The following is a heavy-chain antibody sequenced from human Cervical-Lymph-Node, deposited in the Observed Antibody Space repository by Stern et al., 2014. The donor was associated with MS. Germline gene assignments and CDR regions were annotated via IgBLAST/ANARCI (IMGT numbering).Heavy chain of an antibody. CDR1: GFTFSSYA. D-gene: IGHD6-13*01. CDR3: ARRRGYSSSWYGGGYYYYGMDV. V-gene: IGHV3-30-3*01. Sequence: VQLVESGGGVVQPGRSLRLSCAASGFTFSSYAMHWVRQAPGKGLEGVAVISYDGSNKYYADSVKGRFTISRDNSKNTLYLQMNSLRAEDTAVYYCARRRGYSSSWYGGGYYYYGMDVWGQGTTVTVSS. CDR2: ISYDGSNK. J-gene: IGHJ6*02.